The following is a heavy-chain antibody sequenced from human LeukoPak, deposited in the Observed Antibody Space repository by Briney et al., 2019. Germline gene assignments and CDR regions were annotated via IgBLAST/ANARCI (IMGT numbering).Heavy chain of an antibody. D-gene: IGHD5-12*01. V-gene: IGHV1-8*01. Sequence: GASVKVSCKASGYTFTSYDINWVRQATGQGLERMGWMNPNSGNTGYAQKFQGRVTMTRNTSISTAYMELSSLRSEDTAVYYWARGGGGDMNGYDPFDYWGQGTLVTVSS. J-gene: IGHJ4*02. CDR3: ARGGGGDMNGYDPFDY. CDR1: GYTFTSYD. CDR2: MNPNSGNT.